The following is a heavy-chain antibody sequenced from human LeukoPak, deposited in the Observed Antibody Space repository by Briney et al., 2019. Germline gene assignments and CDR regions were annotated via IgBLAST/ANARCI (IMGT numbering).Heavy chain of an antibody. CDR3: ARDIEEGSSSWYKRYYFDY. V-gene: IGHV1-18*01. CDR2: IIAYNGNT. Sequence: GASVKVSCKASGSTFTSYGISWVRHAPGQGLEWMGWIIAYNGNTNYAQKVQGRVTMTTDTSTSTAYMELRSLRSDDTAVYYCARDIEEGSSSWYKRYYFDYWGQGTLVTVSS. D-gene: IGHD6-13*01. J-gene: IGHJ4*02. CDR1: GSTFTSYG.